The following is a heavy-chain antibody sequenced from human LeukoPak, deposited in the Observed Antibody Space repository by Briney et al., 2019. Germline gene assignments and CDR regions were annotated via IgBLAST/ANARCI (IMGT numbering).Heavy chain of an antibody. CDR3: AKDGATTYYYDTSGYLDY. Sequence: PGGSLRLSCAASGFTFSSYGMHWVRQAPGKGLEWVAFIRDDGSNKYYADSVKGRFTISRDNSKNTLYLQMNSLRAEDTAVYYCAKDGATTYYYDTSGYLDYWSQGTLVTVSS. D-gene: IGHD3-22*01. CDR2: IRDDGSNK. V-gene: IGHV3-30*02. J-gene: IGHJ4*02. CDR1: GFTFSSYG.